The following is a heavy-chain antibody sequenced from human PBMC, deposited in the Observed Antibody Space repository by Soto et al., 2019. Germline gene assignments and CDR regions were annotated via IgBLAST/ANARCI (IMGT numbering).Heavy chain of an antibody. Sequence: ASVKVSCKVSGYTLTKLSMHWVRQAPGKGLEWMGGFDPEDGETIYAQKFQGRVTMTEDTSTDTAYMELSSLRSEDTAVYYCASARYYYDSSGYPRGLYYYYYGMDVWGQGTTVTVSS. V-gene: IGHV1-24*01. J-gene: IGHJ6*02. D-gene: IGHD3-22*01. CDR1: GYTLTKLS. CDR3: ASARYYYDSSGYPRGLYYYYYGMDV. CDR2: FDPEDGET.